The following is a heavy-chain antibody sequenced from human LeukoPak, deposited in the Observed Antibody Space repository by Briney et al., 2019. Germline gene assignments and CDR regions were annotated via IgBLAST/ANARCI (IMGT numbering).Heavy chain of an antibody. D-gene: IGHD3-22*01. V-gene: IGHV3-23*01. CDR2: ISGSGGST. CDR3: AKLNYYDSSGSDY. J-gene: IGHJ4*02. CDR1: GFTSSSYA. Sequence: GGSLRLSCAASGFTSSSYAMSWVRQAPGKGLEWVSAISGSGGSTYYADSVKGRFTISRDNSKNTLYLQMNSLRAEDTAVYYCAKLNYYDSSGSDYWGQGTLVTVSS.